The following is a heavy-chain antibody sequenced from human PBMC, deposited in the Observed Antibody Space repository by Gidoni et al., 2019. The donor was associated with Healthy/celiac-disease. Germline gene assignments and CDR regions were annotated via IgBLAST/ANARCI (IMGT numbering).Heavy chain of an antibody. Sequence: EVQLVESGGGLVKPGGSLRLYCAASGFTFSSYSMNWVRQAPGKGLEWVSSISSSSSYIYYADSVKGRFTSSRDNAKNSLYLQMNSLRAEDTAVYYCARDDPGYSSPKLDYWGQGTLVTVSS. V-gene: IGHV3-21*01. J-gene: IGHJ4*02. D-gene: IGHD6-13*01. CDR2: ISSSSSYI. CDR3: ARDDPGYSSPKLDY. CDR1: GFTFSSYS.